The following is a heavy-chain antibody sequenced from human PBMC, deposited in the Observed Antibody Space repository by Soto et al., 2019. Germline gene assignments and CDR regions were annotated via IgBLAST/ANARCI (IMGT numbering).Heavy chain of an antibody. CDR2: IYYSGVT. V-gene: IGHV4-30-4*08. Sequence: SETLSLTCTVSGDTISSGDYYWSWIRQPPGKGLEWIGYIYYSGVTYYSPSLKGRLTISFATSKTQFSLKVASVTAADTAVYYCARQEANYLGGQYFFDSWSQRTLVTDPS. CDR1: GDTISSGDYY. D-gene: IGHD1-26*01. CDR3: ARQEANYLGGQYFFDS. J-gene: IGHJ4*02.